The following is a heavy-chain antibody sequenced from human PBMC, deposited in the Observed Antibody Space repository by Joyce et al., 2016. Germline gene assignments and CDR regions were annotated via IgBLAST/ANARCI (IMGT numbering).Heavy chain of an antibody. CDR3: ARSQWLAPLMY. CDR2: VNTSGAS. Sequence: QVQLQQWGAGLLKPSETLSLTVGGNGGPFMGFLWNWVRQPPGAGLQWIGDVNTSGASNYYPSLKSLVTISVDTSKNQVSLTLTSITAADTAMYYCARSQWLAPLMYWGQGSLVAVSS. J-gene: IGHJ4*02. D-gene: IGHD6-19*01. V-gene: IGHV4-34*02. CDR1: GGPFMGFL.